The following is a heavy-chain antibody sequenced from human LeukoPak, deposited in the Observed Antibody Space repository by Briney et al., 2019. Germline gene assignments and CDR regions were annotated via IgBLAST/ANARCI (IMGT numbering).Heavy chain of an antibody. V-gene: IGHV4-59*01. J-gene: IGHJ4*02. D-gene: IGHD1-26*01. CDR2: IYYSGST. Sequence: PSETLSLTCTVSGGSISGYYWSWIRQPPGKGLQWIGYIYYSGSTNYNPSLKSRVTISVDTSKNQFSLKLSSVTAADTAVYYCARVVVGAENAFDIWGQGTLVTVSS. CDR3: ARVVVGAENAFDI. CDR1: GGSISGYY.